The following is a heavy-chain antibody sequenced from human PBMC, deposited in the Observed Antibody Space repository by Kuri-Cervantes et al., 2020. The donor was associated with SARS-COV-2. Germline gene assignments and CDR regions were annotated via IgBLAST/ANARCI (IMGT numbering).Heavy chain of an antibody. D-gene: IGHD1-26*01. Sequence: GGSLRLSCAASGFSFSSFGMHWVRQAPGKGLEWVAHLWYDGSNKYYADSVKGRFTMYRDTSKNTVYLQMNSLRAEDTAVYYCARNRWDLRCLDYWGQGTLVTVSS. CDR2: LWYDGSNK. J-gene: IGHJ4*02. CDR1: GFSFSSFG. V-gene: IGHV3-33*08. CDR3: ARNRWDLRCLDY.